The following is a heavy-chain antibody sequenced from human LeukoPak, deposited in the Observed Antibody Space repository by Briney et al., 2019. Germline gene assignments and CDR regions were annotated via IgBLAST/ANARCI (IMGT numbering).Heavy chain of an antibody. D-gene: IGHD6-19*01. CDR3: ARLGSGGRRVP. Sequence: GGSLRLSCAASGFTFSSYEMNWVRQAPGKGLEWVSYISSSGSTIYYADSVKGRFTISRDNAKNSLYLQMNSLRAEDTAVYYCARLGSGGRRVPWGQGTLVTVSS. CDR2: ISSSGSTI. CDR1: GFTFSSYE. V-gene: IGHV3-48*03. J-gene: IGHJ5*02.